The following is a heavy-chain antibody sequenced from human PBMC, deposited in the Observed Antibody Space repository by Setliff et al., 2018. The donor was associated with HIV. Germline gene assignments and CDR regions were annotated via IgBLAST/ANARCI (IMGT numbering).Heavy chain of an antibody. CDR3: ARGSPWLAPDS. CDR2: INPNSGGT. J-gene: IGHJ4*02. D-gene: IGHD3-22*01. V-gene: IGHV1-2*02. Sequence: ASVKVSCKASGYTFTGYYMHWVRQAPGQGLEWMGWINPNSGGTDYAQKFQGRVTMTRDTSISTAYMELSSLRSEDTAVFYCARGSPWLAPDSWGQGTLVTVSS. CDR1: GYTFTGYY.